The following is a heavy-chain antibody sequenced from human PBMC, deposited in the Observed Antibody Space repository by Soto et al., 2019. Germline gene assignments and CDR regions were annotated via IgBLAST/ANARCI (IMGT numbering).Heavy chain of an antibody. Sequence: SETLSLTCAVSGGSISSGGYSWSWIRQPPGKGLEWIGYIYHSGSTYYNPSLKSRVTISVDRSKNQFSLKLSSVTAADTAVYYCARAVVVPAADWFDPWGQGTLVTVSS. V-gene: IGHV4-30-2*01. CDR2: IYHSGST. J-gene: IGHJ5*02. CDR3: ARAVVVPAADWFDP. CDR1: GGSISSGGYS. D-gene: IGHD2-2*01.